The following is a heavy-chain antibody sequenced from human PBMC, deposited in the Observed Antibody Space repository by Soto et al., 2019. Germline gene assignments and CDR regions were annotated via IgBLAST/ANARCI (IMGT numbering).Heavy chain of an antibody. V-gene: IGHV4-39*01. D-gene: IGHD3-3*01. J-gene: IGHJ4*02. Sequence: QLQLQESGPGLVKPSETLSLTCTVSGGSISSSSYYWGWIRQPPGKGLEWIGSIYYSGSTYYNPSLKSRVTISVDTSKNQFSLKLSSVTAADTAVYYCARRELEWLFLFDYWGQGTLVTVSS. CDR3: ARRELEWLFLFDY. CDR1: GGSISSSSYY. CDR2: IYYSGST.